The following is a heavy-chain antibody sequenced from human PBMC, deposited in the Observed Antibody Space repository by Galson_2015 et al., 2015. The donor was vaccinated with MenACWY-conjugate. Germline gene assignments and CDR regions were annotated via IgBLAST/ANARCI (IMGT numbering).Heavy chain of an antibody. D-gene: IGHD5-24*01. J-gene: IGHJ4*02. CDR1: GGSFSGYY. V-gene: IGHV4-34*01. Sequence: ETLSLTCAVYGGSFSGYYWSWIRQPPGKGLEWIGEINHSGSTNYNPSLKSRVTISVDTSKNQFSLKLSSVTAADTAVYYCARVGRDGYNLGTFDYWGQGTLVTVSS. CDR3: ARVGRDGYNLGTFDY. CDR2: INHSGST.